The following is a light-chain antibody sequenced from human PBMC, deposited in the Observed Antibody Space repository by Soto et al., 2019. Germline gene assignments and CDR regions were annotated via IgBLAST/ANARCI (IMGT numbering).Light chain of an antibody. CDR3: QQTYDTPHT. V-gene: IGKV1-39*01. CDR1: QSISSS. CDR2: GAS. Sequence: DIQMTQSPSSLSASVGDRVTITCRASQSISSSLNWYQQKSGKAPKLLIYGASNLQSGVPSGFSGSGSGTDFTVTISSLQPEDSATYYCQQTYDTPHTFGQGTKLEIK. J-gene: IGKJ2*01.